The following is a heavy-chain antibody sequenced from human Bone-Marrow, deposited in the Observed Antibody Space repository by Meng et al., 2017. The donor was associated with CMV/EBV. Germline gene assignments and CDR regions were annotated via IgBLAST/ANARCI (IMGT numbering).Heavy chain of an antibody. J-gene: IGHJ4*02. CDR1: GGSISGSAW. D-gene: IGHD1-14*01. CDR3: ARNHGKSDFDY. Sequence: QVQLQESGPGLVRPSGTLSLTCAVFGGSISGSAWWTWVRQPPGKGLEWIGEISHSGSTNYTPSLKSRVTISVDKSKNQFSLKVSSVTAADTAVYYCARNHGKSDFDYWGQGTLVTVSS. V-gene: IGHV4-4*02. CDR2: ISHSGST.